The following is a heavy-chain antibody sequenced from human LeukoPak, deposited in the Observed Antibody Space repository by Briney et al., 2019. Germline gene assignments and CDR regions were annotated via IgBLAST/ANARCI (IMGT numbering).Heavy chain of an antibody. Sequence: SETLSLTCTVSGGSISSGGYYWSWIRQHPGKGLEWIGYIYYSGSTYYNPSLKSRVTISVGTSKNQFSLKLSSVTAADTAVYYCARAHSEKERAVGYYYYYMDVWGKGTTVTVSS. J-gene: IGHJ6*03. V-gene: IGHV4-31*03. CDR2: IYYSGST. CDR1: GGSISSGGYY. D-gene: IGHD1-14*01. CDR3: ARAHSEKERAVGYYYYYMDV.